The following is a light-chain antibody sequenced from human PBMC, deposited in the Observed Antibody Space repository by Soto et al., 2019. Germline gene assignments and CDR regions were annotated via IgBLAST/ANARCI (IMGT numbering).Light chain of an antibody. CDR2: EVN. CDR1: SSDVGGYNY. V-gene: IGLV2-14*01. J-gene: IGLJ2*01. Sequence: QSALTQPASVSGSPGPSITISCTGTSSDVGGYNYVSWYQQHPGKAPKLMIYEVNNRPSGVSNRFSGSKSGNTASLTIPGLLAEDEADYYGSSYTSSITRVVFGGDTKLTFL. CDR3: SSYTSSITRVV.